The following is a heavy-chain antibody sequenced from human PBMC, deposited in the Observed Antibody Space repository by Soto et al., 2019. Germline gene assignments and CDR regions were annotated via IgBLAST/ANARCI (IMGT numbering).Heavy chain of an antibody. J-gene: IGHJ4*02. Sequence: QVQLQESGPGLVKPSETLSLTCTVSGGSVSSGSYYWSWIRQPPGKGLEWIGYIYYSGSTNYNPSLKSRVTISVDTSKNQFSLKLSSVTAADTAVYYCARDLGHPDYGDYFDYWGQGTLVTVSS. CDR3: ARDLGHPDYGDYFDY. CDR1: GGSVSSGSYY. CDR2: IYYSGST. V-gene: IGHV4-61*01. D-gene: IGHD4-17*01.